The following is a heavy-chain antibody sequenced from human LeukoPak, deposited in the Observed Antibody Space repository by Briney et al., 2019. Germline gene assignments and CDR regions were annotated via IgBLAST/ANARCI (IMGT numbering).Heavy chain of an antibody. CDR1: CGPISSRSYY. Sequence: PSETLSLTCTGSCGPISSRSYYWGWIRQPPRKGLEGIGSIYYSGSTYYNPSLKSRVTISVDTSKYQFSLKLSSVTAADTAVYYCARHVIAAAGSHAEYFQHWGQGTLVTVSS. D-gene: IGHD6-13*01. J-gene: IGHJ1*01. V-gene: IGHV4-39*01. CDR3: ARHVIAAAGSHAEYFQH. CDR2: IYYSGST.